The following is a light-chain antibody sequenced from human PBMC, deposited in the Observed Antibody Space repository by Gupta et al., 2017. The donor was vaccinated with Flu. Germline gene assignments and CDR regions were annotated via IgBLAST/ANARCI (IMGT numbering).Light chain of an antibody. CDR3: QQDSSSPGT. CDR2: GAS. V-gene: IGKV3-20*01. CDR1: QSVSSSY. Sequence: EIVLTQSPGTLSLSPGERATLSCRASQSVSSSYLAWYQQKPGQAPRLLIYGASSRATGIPDRFSGSGSGTEFTLTISRLEPEDFAVYYCQQDSSSPGTFGRGTKVEIK. J-gene: IGKJ4*01.